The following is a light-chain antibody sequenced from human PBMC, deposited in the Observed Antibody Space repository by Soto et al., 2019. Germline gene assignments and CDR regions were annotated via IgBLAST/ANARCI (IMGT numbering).Light chain of an antibody. V-gene: IGLV2-14*01. CDR3: SSYTSSSPVV. CDR1: SSDVGGYNY. Sequence: QYVLTQPASVSGSPGQSITISCTGTSSDVGGYNYVSWYQQHPGKAPKLMIYEVSNRPSGVSNRFSGSKSGNTASLTISGLQAEDEADYYCSSYTSSSPVVFGGGTKLTVL. J-gene: IGLJ2*01. CDR2: EVS.